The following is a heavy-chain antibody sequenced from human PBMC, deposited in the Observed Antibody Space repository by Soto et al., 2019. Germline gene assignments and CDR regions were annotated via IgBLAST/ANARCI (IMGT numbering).Heavy chain of an antibody. CDR2: VYYGGST. Sequence: SETLSLTCTVSGGSISSSSYYWGWIRQPPGKGLEWIGNVYYGGSTYYNPSLKSRVTISVETSKSQFSLKLSSVTAADTAVYYCASSPGIAAAGPYYYYMDVWGKGTTVTVSS. D-gene: IGHD6-13*01. CDR1: GGSISSSSYY. V-gene: IGHV4-39*01. J-gene: IGHJ6*03. CDR3: ASSPGIAAAGPYYYYMDV.